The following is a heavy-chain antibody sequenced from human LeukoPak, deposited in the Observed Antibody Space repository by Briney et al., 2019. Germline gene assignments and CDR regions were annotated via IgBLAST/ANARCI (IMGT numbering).Heavy chain of an antibody. J-gene: IGHJ5*02. CDR2: ISGSGGST. D-gene: IGHD1-1*01. V-gene: IGHV3-23*01. CDR3: AKGVRLTTGTTWDWFDP. Sequence: GGSLRLSCAASGFTFSSYAMSWVRQAPGKGLEWVSAISGSGGSTYYADSVKGRFTISRDNSKNTLYQQMNSLRAEDTAVYYCAKGVRLTTGTTWDWFDPWGQGTLVTVSS. CDR1: GFTFSSYA.